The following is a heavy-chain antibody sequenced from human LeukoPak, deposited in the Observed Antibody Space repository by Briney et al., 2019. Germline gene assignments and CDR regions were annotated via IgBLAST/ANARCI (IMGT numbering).Heavy chain of an antibody. CDR1: GFTVSSNY. CDR3: ARAGSGSYYIPPGFDY. CDR2: IYSGGST. V-gene: IGHV3-66*01. D-gene: IGHD3-10*01. Sequence: GGSLRLSCAASGFTVSSNYMSWVRQAPGKGLEWVSVIYSGGSTYYADSMKGRFTISRDNSKNTLYLQMNSLRAEDTAVYYCARAGSGSYYIPPGFDYWGQGTLVTVSS. J-gene: IGHJ4*02.